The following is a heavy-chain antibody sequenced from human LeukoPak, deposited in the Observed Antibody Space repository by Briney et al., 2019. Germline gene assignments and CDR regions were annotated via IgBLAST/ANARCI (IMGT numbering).Heavy chain of an antibody. CDR1: GFTFSSYAM. D-gene: IGHD3-22*01. CDR2: IYHSGST. V-gene: IGHV4-4*02. CDR3: ARYYYDSSGDHDFDY. Sequence: GSLRLSCAASGFTFSSYAMSWVRQPPGKGLEWIGEIYHSGSTNYNPSLKSRVTISVDKSKDQFSLKLSSVTAADTAVYYCARYYYDSSGDHDFDYWGQGTLVTVSS. J-gene: IGHJ4*02.